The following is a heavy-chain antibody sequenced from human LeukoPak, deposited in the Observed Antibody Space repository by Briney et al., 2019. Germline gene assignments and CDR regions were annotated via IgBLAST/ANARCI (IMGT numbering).Heavy chain of an antibody. Sequence: ASVKVSCEASGYTFTSYYIHWVRQAPGQGLEWMGIINPSGGSTSYAQKFQGRVTMTRDTSTSTVYMELSSLRSEDTAVYYCARAAIGYSAYPEPFDYWGKGTLVTVSS. V-gene: IGHV1-46*01. CDR3: ARAAIGYSAYPEPFDY. J-gene: IGHJ4*02. D-gene: IGHD5-12*01. CDR2: INPSGGST. CDR1: GYTFTSYY.